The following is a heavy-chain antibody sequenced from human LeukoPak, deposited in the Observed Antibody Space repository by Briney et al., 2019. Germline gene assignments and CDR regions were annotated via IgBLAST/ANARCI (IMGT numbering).Heavy chain of an antibody. Sequence: ASVKVSCKVSGYTLTELFMLWVRQAPGKGLEWMGGFDPEDGETIYAQKFQGRVTMTEDTSTDTAYMELSSLRSEDTAVYYCATPGQGQTTYYYGMDVWGQGATVTVSS. CDR3: ATPGQGQTTYYYGMDV. CDR1: GYTLTELF. V-gene: IGHV1-24*01. J-gene: IGHJ6*02. D-gene: IGHD1-1*01. CDR2: FDPEDGET.